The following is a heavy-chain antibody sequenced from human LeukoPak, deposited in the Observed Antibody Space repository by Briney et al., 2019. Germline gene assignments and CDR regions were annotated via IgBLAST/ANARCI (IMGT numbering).Heavy chain of an antibody. CDR2: IYTTGRT. V-gene: IGHV4-4*07. CDR3: ARSGYTISAYHSDF. D-gene: IGHD5-18*01. Sequence: PSETLSLTCDVSGVSIQSYWWSWVRKPAGKGLEWIGRIYTTGRTNYSPSFQSRVTMSMDVSSNQFSLTLRSVTAADTAVYYCARSGYTISAYHSDFWGQGAPVTVSS. J-gene: IGHJ4*02. CDR1: GVSIQSYW.